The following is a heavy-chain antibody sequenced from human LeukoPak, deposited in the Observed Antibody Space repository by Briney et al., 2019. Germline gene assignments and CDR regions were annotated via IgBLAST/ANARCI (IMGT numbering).Heavy chain of an antibody. CDR2: IVVGSGNT. CDR1: GFTFTSSA. D-gene: IGHD3-22*01. Sequence: ASVKVSCKASGFTFTSSAVQWVRQARGQRLEWIGWIVVGSGNTNYAQKFQGRVTITADKSTSTAYMELSSLRSEDTAVYYCAGTYDSSGYYLPYFDYWGQGTLVTVSS. V-gene: IGHV1-58*01. J-gene: IGHJ4*02. CDR3: AGTYDSSGYYLPYFDY.